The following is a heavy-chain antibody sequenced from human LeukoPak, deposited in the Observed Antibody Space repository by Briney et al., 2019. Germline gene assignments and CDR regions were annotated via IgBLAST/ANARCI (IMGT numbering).Heavy chain of an antibody. CDR2: IIPIFGTA. CDR1: GYTFTGYY. J-gene: IGHJ3*02. Sequence: SVKVSCKASGYTFTGYYMHWVRQAPGQGLEWMGGIIPIFGTANYAQKSQGRVTITADKSTSTAYMELSSLRSEDTAVYYCASGVGARGHDAFDIWGQGTMVTVSS. V-gene: IGHV1-69*06. CDR3: ASGVGARGHDAFDI. D-gene: IGHD1-26*01.